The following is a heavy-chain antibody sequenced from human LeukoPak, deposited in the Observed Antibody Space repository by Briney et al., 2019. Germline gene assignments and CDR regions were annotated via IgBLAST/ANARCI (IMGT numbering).Heavy chain of an antibody. CDR3: AKSGYNRFDY. D-gene: IGHD5-24*01. CDR2: IYYSGST. CDR1: GGSISSYY. Sequence: SETLSLTCTVSGGSISSYYWSWIRQPPGKGVEWIGYIYYSGSTNYNPSLKSRVTISVDTSKNQFSLKLSSVTAADTAVYYCAKSGYNRFDYWGQGTLVTVSS. V-gene: IGHV4-59*01. J-gene: IGHJ4*02.